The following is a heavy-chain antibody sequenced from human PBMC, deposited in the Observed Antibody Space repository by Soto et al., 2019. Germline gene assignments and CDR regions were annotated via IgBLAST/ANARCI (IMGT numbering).Heavy chain of an antibody. CDR1: GFTFSSHT. Sequence: GGSLRLSCAASGFTFSSHTMNWVRQAPGKGLEWVSSITPGGDNNIHYAGSVKGRFTISRDDSKNTLYLQMNSLRAADTAVYYRAKNPRPKITMVRGVAPDDAFDIWGQGTMVTVSS. D-gene: IGHD3-10*01. CDR2: ITPGGDNNI. V-gene: IGHV3-21*04. CDR3: AKNPRPKITMVRGVAPDDAFDI. J-gene: IGHJ3*02.